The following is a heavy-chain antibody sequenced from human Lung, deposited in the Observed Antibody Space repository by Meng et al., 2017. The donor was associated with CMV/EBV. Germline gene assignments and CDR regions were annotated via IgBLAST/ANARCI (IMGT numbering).Heavy chain of an antibody. CDR3: ARGGLSTALPEAPSSSSIDN. J-gene: IGHJ4*02. Sequence: ASVKVSCKASGYTFTGYFMHWVRQAPGQGLEWMGWINPNSGGTNYAQKFQGRVIMTRDTSISSAYMQLSRLTSNDTAVFYCARGGLSTALPEAPSSSSIDNWGQGTXVTVSS. CDR1: GYTFTGYF. V-gene: IGHV1-2*02. CDR2: INPNSGGT. D-gene: IGHD2/OR15-2a*01.